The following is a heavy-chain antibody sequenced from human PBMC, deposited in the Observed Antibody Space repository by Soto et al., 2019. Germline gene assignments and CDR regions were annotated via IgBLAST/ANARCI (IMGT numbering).Heavy chain of an antibody. CDR1: GFTFSSYG. D-gene: IGHD5-12*01. Sequence: QVQLVESGGGVVQPGRSLRLSCAASGFTFSSYGMHWVRQAPGKGLEWVAVISYDGSNKYYADSAKGRFTISRDNSKNTLYLQMNSLRAEDTAVYYCAKEAVATLDVWGQGTTVTVSS. CDR3: AKEAVATLDV. V-gene: IGHV3-30*18. CDR2: ISYDGSNK. J-gene: IGHJ6*02.